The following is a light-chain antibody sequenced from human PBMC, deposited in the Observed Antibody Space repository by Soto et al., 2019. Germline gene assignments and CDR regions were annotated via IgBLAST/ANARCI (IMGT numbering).Light chain of an antibody. CDR1: QSISSY. J-gene: IGKJ1*01. CDR3: QQYQIHST. Sequence: DIELTQSTSSLSASVGDRATLSCRASQSISSYLNWYQQKPGKAPKLLIYAASSLQSGVPSMLSSSGSGTDFTLTISSLQHEDFATSYCQQYQIHSTFGLGTKVDIK. CDR2: AAS. V-gene: IGKV1-39*01.